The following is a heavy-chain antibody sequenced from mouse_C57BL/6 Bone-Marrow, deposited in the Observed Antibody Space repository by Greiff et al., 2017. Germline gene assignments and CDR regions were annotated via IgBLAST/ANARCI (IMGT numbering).Heavy chain of an antibody. J-gene: IGHJ1*03. CDR1: GFSFNTYA. V-gene: IGHV10-1*01. Sequence: DVMLVESGGGLVQPKGSLKLSCAASGFSFNTYAMNWVRQAPGKGLEWVARIRSKSNNYATYYADSVKDRFTISRDDSESMLYLQMNNLKTEDTAMYYCVRSHYYGSRYWYFDVWGTGTTVTVSS. CDR2: IRSKSNNYAT. D-gene: IGHD1-1*01. CDR3: VRSHYYGSRYWYFDV.